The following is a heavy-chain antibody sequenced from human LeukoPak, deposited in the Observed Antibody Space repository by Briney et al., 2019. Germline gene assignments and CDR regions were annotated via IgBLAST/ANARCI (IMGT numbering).Heavy chain of an antibody. CDR3: ANWEGTSAWCGPFDY. V-gene: IGHV3-23*01. D-gene: IGHD6-19*01. J-gene: IGHJ4*02. CDR2: ITGSGDTT. Sequence: GGSLRLSCAASGLVFSSYAMNWVRQAPGKGPEWVSLITGSGDTTSYADSVKGRFTISRDNFKNTLYLQMNSLRVEDTAIYYCANWEGTSAWCGPFDYWGQGTLVTVSS. CDR1: GLVFSSYA.